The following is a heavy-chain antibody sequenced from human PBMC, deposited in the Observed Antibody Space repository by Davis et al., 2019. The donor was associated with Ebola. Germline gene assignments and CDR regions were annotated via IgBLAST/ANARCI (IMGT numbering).Heavy chain of an antibody. V-gene: IGHV4-59*05. D-gene: IGHD1-26*01. J-gene: IGHJ4*02. CDR2: IYYSGIT. CDR1: GGSISSYY. Sequence: MPGGSLRLSCTVSGGSISSYYWSWIRQPPGKGLEWIGSIYYSGITYCKPSLKSRVTISVDTSKNQFSLKLSSVTAADTAVYYCASGSYFRGSSGYLGYWGQGSLVTVSS. CDR3: ASGSYFRGSSGYLGY.